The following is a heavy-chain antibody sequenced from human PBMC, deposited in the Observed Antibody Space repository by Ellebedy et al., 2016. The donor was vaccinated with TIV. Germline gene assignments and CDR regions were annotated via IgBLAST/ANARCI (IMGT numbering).Heavy chain of an antibody. CDR2: IYYSGST. D-gene: IGHD1-26*01. CDR3: ARDGTNSYYYYHGMDV. V-gene: IGHV4-39*07. CDR1: GGSISSSSYY. J-gene: IGHJ6*02. Sequence: SETLSLTCTVSGGSISSSSYYWGWIRQPPGKGLEWIGSIYYSGSTYHNPSLKSRVTISVDTSKNQFSLKLSSVTAADTAVYYCARDGTNSYYYYHGMDVWGQGTTVTVSS.